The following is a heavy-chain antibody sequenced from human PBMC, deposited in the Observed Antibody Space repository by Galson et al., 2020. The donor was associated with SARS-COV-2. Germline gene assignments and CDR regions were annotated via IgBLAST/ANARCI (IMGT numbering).Heavy chain of an antibody. J-gene: IGHJ4*01. CDR2: ISGYKGNT. CDR3: ARTDSDVLTGYWGFDY. CDR1: GYTFTSYG. D-gene: IGHD3-9*01. V-gene: IGHV1-18*01. Sequence: ASVKVSCPASGYTFTSYGISWVRQAPGQALEWMGWISGYKGNTNYVQRLQRRVTMTTDTSTSTAYMELRSLRSDDTAVYYCARTDSDVLTGYWGFDYWGQGTLVAGSS.